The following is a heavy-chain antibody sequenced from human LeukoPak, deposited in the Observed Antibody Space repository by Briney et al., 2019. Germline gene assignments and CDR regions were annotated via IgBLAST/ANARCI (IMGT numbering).Heavy chain of an antibody. CDR1: GLTVSSNY. D-gene: IGHD6-19*01. V-gene: IGHV3-53*01. J-gene: IGHJ4*02. CDR2: IYSGGRT. CDR3: ARGLGYSSGWPYYFDY. Sequence: GGSLRLSCAASGLTVSSNYMSWVRQAPGKGLEWVSVIYSGGRTYYAESVKGRFTISRDNSKNTLYLQMNSLRAEDTAVYYCARGLGYSSGWPYYFDYWGQGTLVTVSS.